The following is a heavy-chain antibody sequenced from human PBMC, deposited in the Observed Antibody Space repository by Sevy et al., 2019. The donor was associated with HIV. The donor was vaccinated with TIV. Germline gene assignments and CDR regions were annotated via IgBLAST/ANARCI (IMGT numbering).Heavy chain of an antibody. Sequence: GGSLRLPCAASGFTFSSYSMNWVRQAPGKGLEWVSSISSSSNYIYYADSVKGRFTISRDNAKNSLYLQMNSLRAEDTAVYYCARDQREGVCSGGSCCSDAFDLWGQGTMVTVSS. CDR3: ARDQREGVCSGGSCCSDAFDL. CDR1: GFTFSSYS. V-gene: IGHV3-21*01. CDR2: ISSSSNYI. J-gene: IGHJ3*01. D-gene: IGHD2-15*01.